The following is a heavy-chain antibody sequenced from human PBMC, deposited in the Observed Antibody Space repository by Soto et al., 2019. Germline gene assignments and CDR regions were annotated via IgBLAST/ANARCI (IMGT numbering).Heavy chain of an antibody. D-gene: IGHD1-26*01. CDR1: GGSISSSSYY. CDR3: ARAAHWAGATRRIFDY. Sequence: PSETLSLTCTVSGGSISSSSYYWGWIRQPPGKGLEWIGCIYYSGSTYYNPSLKSRVTISVDTSKNQFSLKLSSVTAADTAVYYCARAAHWAGATRRIFDYWGQGTLVTVSS. V-gene: IGHV4-39*07. J-gene: IGHJ4*02. CDR2: IYYSGST.